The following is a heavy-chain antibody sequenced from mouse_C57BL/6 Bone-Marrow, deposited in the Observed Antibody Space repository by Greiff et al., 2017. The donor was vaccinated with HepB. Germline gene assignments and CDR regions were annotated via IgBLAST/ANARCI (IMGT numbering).Heavy chain of an antibody. CDR1: GYTFTSYG. Sequence: QVQLQQSGAELARPGASVKLSCKASGYTFTSYGISWVKQRTGQGLEWIGEIYPRSGNTYYNEKFKGKATLTADKSSSTAYMELRSLTSEDSAVYFCARRVLYYGSSYAYWDFEVWGTGTTVTVSS. D-gene: IGHD1-1*01. J-gene: IGHJ1*03. CDR3: ARRVLYYGSSYAYWDFEV. V-gene: IGHV1-81*01. CDR2: IYPRSGNT.